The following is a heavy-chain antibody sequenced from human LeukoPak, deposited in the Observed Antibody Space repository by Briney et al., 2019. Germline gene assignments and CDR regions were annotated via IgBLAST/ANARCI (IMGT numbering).Heavy chain of an antibody. V-gene: IGHV3-30*18. CDR2: ISYNGINE. Sequence: GGSLRLSCAASGFSFSDYNMHWVRQAPGKGLEWMAVISYNGINEYYADSVKGRFTISRDNSKSTLLLQMNNLRAEDTAVYYCAKVRWDNSGWYYLDSWGQGTLVTVSS. D-gene: IGHD6-19*01. J-gene: IGHJ4*02. CDR3: AKVRWDNSGWYYLDS. CDR1: GFSFSDYN.